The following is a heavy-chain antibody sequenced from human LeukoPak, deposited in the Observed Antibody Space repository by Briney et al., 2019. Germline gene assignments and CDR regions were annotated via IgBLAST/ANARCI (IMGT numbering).Heavy chain of an antibody. D-gene: IGHD3-10*01. Sequence: GGSLRLSCAASGFTFSSYEMNWVRQAPGKGLEWVSYISSSGSTIYYADSVEGRFTISRDNAKNSLYLQMNSLRAEDTAVYYCARESRPNVLLWFGEFPSYGMDVWGKGTTVTVSS. V-gene: IGHV3-48*03. CDR2: ISSSGSTI. J-gene: IGHJ6*04. CDR1: GFTFSSYE. CDR3: ARESRPNVLLWFGEFPSYGMDV.